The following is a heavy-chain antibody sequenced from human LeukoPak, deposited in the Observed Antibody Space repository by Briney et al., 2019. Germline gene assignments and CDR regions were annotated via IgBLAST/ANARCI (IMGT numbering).Heavy chain of an antibody. CDR3: AKDPKRSYYYDSSGRN. CDR1: GFTFSSYG. D-gene: IGHD3-22*01. Sequence: GGSLRLSCAASGFTFSSYGMSWVRQAPGKGLEWVSAISGSGGSTYYADSVKGRFTISRDNSKNTLYLQMNSLRAEDTAVYYCAKDPKRSYYYDSSGRNWGQGTLVTVSS. J-gene: IGHJ4*02. V-gene: IGHV3-23*01. CDR2: ISGSGGST.